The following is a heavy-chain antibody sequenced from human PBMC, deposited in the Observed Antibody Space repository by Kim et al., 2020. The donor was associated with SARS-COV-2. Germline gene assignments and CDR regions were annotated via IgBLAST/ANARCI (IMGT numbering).Heavy chain of an antibody. CDR3: ARDASDYDFWSGYYFPKYYFDY. V-gene: IGHV3-11*01. J-gene: IGHJ4*02. CDR2: ISSSGSTI. Sequence: GGSLRLSCAASGFTFSDYYMSWIRQAPGKGLEWVSYISSSGSTIYYADSVKGRFTISRDNAKNSLYLQMNSLRAEDTAVYYCARDASDYDFWSGYYFPKYYFDYWGQGTLVTVSS. CDR1: GFTFSDYY. D-gene: IGHD3-3*01.